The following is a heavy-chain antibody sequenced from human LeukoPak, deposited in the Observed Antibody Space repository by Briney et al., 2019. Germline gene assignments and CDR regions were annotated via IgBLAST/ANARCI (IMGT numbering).Heavy chain of an antibody. V-gene: IGHV4-61*02. CDR3: ARDYDGYHWYFDL. Sequence: SETLSLTCTVSGGSISSGSYYWSWIRQPAGKGLEWIGRIYTSESANYNPSLKSRVTISVDTSKNQFSLKLSSVTAADTAVYYCARDYDGYHWYFDLWGRGTLVTVSS. CDR2: IYTSESA. J-gene: IGHJ2*01. CDR1: GGSISSGSYY. D-gene: IGHD5-24*01.